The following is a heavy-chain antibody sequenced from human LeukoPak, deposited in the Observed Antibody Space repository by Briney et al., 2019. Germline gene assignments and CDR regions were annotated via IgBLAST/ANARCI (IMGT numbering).Heavy chain of an antibody. CDR1: GYTLTELS. J-gene: IGHJ6*03. D-gene: IGHD2-15*01. CDR2: FDPEVGKT. CDR3: ATRYCSGGSCPNYYYYYINV. Sequence: ASVKDSCKVSGYTLTELSMHWVRQAPGKGLEWMGGFDPEVGKTIYAQKFQGRVTMTQDTSTDTAYMELSSLRSEDTAVYYCATRYCSGGSCPNYYYYYINVWGKGTTVTISS. V-gene: IGHV1-24*01.